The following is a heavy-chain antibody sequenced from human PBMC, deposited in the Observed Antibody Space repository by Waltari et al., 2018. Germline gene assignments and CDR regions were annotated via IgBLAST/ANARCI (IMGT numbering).Heavy chain of an antibody. J-gene: IGHJ4*02. CDR1: GFTVRTNF. Sequence: EVQLVESGGNLIQPGGSLRLSCAASGFTVRTNFISWVRQAPGKGLGWVSIIYSGGNTFYAGSGKVLFTISRDNYKNMVYLEMNSLRAEDTAVYYCAKQSPSYTRGWYPLESWGPGTLVTVSP. V-gene: IGHV3-53*01. CDR2: IYSGGNT. CDR3: AKQSPSYTRGWYPLES. D-gene: IGHD6-19*01.